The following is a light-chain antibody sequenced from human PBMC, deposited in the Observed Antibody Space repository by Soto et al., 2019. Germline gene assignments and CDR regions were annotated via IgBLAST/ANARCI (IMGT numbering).Light chain of an antibody. J-gene: IGLJ1*01. Sequence: QSVLTQPASVSGSPGQSITISCTGTSSDVGSYNLVSWYQHHPGKAPKLIIYVVGKRPSGVSSRFSGSKSGNTASLTISGLQAEDEADYYCCSYAGSGTPDVFGTGTKVTVL. CDR3: CSYAGSGTPDV. CDR1: SSDVGSYNL. CDR2: VVG. V-gene: IGLV2-23*02.